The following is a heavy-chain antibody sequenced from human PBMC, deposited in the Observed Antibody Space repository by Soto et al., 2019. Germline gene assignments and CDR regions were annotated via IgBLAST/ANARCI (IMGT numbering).Heavy chain of an antibody. CDR1: GFTFISYG. J-gene: IGHJ4*02. CDR3: AREDRYSSGYYSPRYYFDY. CDR2: IWYDGSNK. D-gene: IGHD3-22*01. V-gene: IGHV3-33*01. Sequence: GWSLRLSCAASGFTFISYGMHWVRQAPGKGLEWVAVIWYDGSNKYYADSVKGRFTISRDNSKNTLYLQMNSLRAEDTAVYYCAREDRYSSGYYSPRYYFDYWGQGTLVTVSS.